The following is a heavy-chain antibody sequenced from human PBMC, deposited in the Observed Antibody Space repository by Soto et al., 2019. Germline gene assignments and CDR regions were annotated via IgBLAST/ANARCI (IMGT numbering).Heavy chain of an antibody. J-gene: IGHJ4*02. D-gene: IGHD7-27*01. CDR1: GYTFTNYY. CDR3: VREAFTKLGMGPRHYFDY. V-gene: IGHV1-46*01. CDR2: INPSGDST. Sequence: GASVKVSCKASGYTFTNYYMHWVRQAPGQGLQWMGIINPSGDSTSHAQRFQGRLTLTRDTSTTTVSMELSSLRSEDTAVYYCVREAFTKLGMGPRHYFDYWGQGTLVTVSS.